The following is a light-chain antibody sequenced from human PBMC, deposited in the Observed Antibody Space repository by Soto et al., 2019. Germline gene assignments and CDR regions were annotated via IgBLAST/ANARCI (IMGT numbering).Light chain of an antibody. CDR1: SSDVGGYNY. J-gene: IGLJ1*01. V-gene: IGLV2-14*01. Sequence: QSALTQPASVSGSPGQSITISCTGTSSDVGGYNYVSWYQQHPGKAPKLMISEVSNRPSGLSNRFSGSKSGNTASLTISGLQAEDEADYYCSSYTSSSTPYVFGTGTQVTVL. CDR2: EVS. CDR3: SSYTSSSTPYV.